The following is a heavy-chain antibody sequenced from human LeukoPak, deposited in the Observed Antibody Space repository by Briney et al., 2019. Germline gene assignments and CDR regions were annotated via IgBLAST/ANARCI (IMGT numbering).Heavy chain of an antibody. CDR3: ARAIMVRGVRRYWYFDL. V-gene: IGHV4-31*03. Sequence: PSETLSLTCTVSGGSVSSGGYYWSWIRQHPGKGLEWIGYIYYSGSTYYNPSLKSRVTISVDTSKNQFSLKLSSVTAADTAVYYCARAIMVRGVRRYWYFDLWGRGTLVTVSS. CDR1: GGSVSSGGYY. D-gene: IGHD3-10*01. CDR2: IYYSGST. J-gene: IGHJ2*01.